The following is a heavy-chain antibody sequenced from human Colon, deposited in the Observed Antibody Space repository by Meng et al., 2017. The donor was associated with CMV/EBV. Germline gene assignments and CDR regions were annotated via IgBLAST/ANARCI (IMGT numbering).Heavy chain of an antibody. V-gene: IGHV3-21*01. J-gene: IGHJ5*02. CDR1: GFTSSSFG. CDR2: ISTISGFM. D-gene: IGHD4-11*01. CDR3: ARDSNDYSDYAHWFDA. Sequence: LSLTCAASGFTSSSFGMNWVRQAPGKGLEWVSSISTISGFMYYADSVRGRFTISRDTAKNSVYLQMNSLRAEDTAVYYCARDSNDYSDYAHWFDAWGQGTLVTVSS.